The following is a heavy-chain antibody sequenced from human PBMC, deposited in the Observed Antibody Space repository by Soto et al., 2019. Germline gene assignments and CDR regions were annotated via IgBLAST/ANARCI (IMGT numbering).Heavy chain of an antibody. D-gene: IGHD3-3*01. J-gene: IGHJ1*01. CDR3: VHSRRLGHQSGGNYYFWDS. CDR2: IFWDDDK. V-gene: IGHV2-5*02. CDR1: GFSLSTSGLG. Sequence: XGAAPVNPTQTLTLTCTFSGFSLSTSGLGVGWIRQSPGKALEWLALIFWDDDKRHSPSLKSRVTITKDTSRNQVALTMANMDPVDTATYYCVHSRRLGHQSGGNYYFWDSWRRGTLGTVSS.